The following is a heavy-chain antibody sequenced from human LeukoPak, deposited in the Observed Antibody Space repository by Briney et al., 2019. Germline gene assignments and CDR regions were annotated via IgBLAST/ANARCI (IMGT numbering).Heavy chain of an antibody. CDR2: ISSNGVNT. D-gene: IGHD3-10*01. J-gene: IGHJ4*02. Sequence: GGSLRLSCSASGFNFSTYAMQWVRQAPGKGLESVSGISSNGVNTYHADSVKGRFTISRDNSKNTLHLQMSSLRVEDTAVYYCVKGRGITMVRGALDSWGQGALVTVSS. V-gene: IGHV3-64D*06. CDR1: GFNFSTYA. CDR3: VKGRGITMVRGALDS.